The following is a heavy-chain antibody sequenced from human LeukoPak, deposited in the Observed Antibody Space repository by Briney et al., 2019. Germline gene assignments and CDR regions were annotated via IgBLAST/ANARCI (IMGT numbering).Heavy chain of an antibody. Sequence: SETLSLTCTVSGGSISSYYWSWIRQPPGKGLEWIGYIYYSGSTNYNPSLKSRVTISVDTSKNQFSLKLSSVTAADTAVYYCARVHGDYVGGGYYFDYWGQGTLVTVSS. CDR2: IYYSGST. V-gene: IGHV4-59*01. J-gene: IGHJ4*02. CDR3: ARVHGDYVGGGYYFDY. CDR1: GGSISSYY. D-gene: IGHD4-17*01.